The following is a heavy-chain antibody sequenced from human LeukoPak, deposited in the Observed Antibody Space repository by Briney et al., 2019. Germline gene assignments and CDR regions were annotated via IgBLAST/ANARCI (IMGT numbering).Heavy chain of an antibody. CDR1: GLTFRTYD. CDR2: IGADAAT. CDR3: ARGNWNYYNSGTYGMDV. Sequence: PGGSLRLSCAASGLTFRTYDMHWVRHVTGKGLEWVSTIGADAATYYPGSVKGRFTISRENAKNSFYLQMNSLRAGDTAVYFCARGNWNYYNSGTYGMDVWGQGTTVTVSS. V-gene: IGHV3-13*01. J-gene: IGHJ6*02. D-gene: IGHD3-10*01.